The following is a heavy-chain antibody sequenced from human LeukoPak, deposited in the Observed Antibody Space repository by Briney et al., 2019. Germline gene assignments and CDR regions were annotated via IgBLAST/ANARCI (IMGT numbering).Heavy chain of an antibody. J-gene: IGHJ3*02. Sequence: GASVKVSCKASGYTFTGYYMHWVRQAPGQGLEWMGLINPNSGGTNYAQKFQGRVTMTRDTSISKAYMELSRLRSDDTAVYYCARAVRPSRFGFDIWGQGTMVTVSS. CDR3: ARAVRPSRFGFDI. CDR2: INPNSGGT. V-gene: IGHV1-2*02. CDR1: GYTFTGYY. D-gene: IGHD3-16*01.